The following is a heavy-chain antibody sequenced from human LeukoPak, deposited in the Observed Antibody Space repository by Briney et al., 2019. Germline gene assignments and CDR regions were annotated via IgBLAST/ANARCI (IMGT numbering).Heavy chain of an antibody. Sequence: GGSLRLSCAASGFTFSSSWMNWVRQAPGKGLEWVANIKQAGSEKYYVDSVKGRFTTSRDNAKNSLYLQMNTLRAEDTAVYYCARLDYWGQGTLVTVSS. CDR1: GFTFSSSW. CDR2: IKQAGSEK. J-gene: IGHJ4*02. V-gene: IGHV3-7*01. CDR3: ARLDY.